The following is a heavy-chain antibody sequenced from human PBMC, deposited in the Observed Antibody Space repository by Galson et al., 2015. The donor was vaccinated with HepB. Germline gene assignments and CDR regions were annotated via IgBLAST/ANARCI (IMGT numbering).Heavy chain of an antibody. CDR3: ARDHCSGGGCYVSYGMDV. CDR1: GYTFTSYY. CDR2: INPSGGST. Sequence: SVKVSCKASGYTFTSYYMHWVRQAPGQGLEWMGIINPSGGSTSYAQKFQGRVTMTRDTSTSTVYMELSSLRSEDTAVYYCARDHCSGGGCYVSYGMDVWGQGTTVTVSS. J-gene: IGHJ6*02. V-gene: IGHV1-46*03. D-gene: IGHD2-15*01.